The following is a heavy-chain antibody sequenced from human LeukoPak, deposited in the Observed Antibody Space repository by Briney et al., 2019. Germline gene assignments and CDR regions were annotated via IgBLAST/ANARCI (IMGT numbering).Heavy chain of an antibody. CDR2: ISGSGTNI. CDR3: ARTGDRGGFDY. CDR1: GFTFSSYW. D-gene: IGHD7-27*01. V-gene: IGHV3-11*01. J-gene: IGHJ4*02. Sequence: GGSLRLSYAASGFTFSSYWMSWIRQAPGKGLEWISYISGSGTNIYYADSVRGRFTISRDNAKNSLYLQMNGLRAEDTAVYYCARTGDRGGFDYWGQGTLVTVSS.